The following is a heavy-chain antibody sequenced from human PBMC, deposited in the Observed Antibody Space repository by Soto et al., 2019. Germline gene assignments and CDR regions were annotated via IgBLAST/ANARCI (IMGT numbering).Heavy chain of an antibody. CDR2: INQGGSEK. V-gene: IGHV3-7*01. CDR3: AREVIPEIPFDY. D-gene: IGHD3-16*02. Sequence: GGSLRLSCAASGFTFSTYWMSWVRQAPGKGLEWVANINQGGSEKSYVDAVKGRFTISRDNAKNSVYRQTNSLRAEDTALYYCAREVIPEIPFDYWGQGTLVTVSS. J-gene: IGHJ4*02. CDR1: GFTFSTYW.